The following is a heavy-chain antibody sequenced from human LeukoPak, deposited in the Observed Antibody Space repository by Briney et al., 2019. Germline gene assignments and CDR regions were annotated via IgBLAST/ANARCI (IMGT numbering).Heavy chain of an antibody. V-gene: IGHV3-9*03. D-gene: IGHD6-19*01. CDR3: AKAHLSSGWYGYFDY. CDR2: ISWNSGSI. CDR1: GFTFDDYA. Sequence: GGSLRLSCAASGFTFDDYAMHWVRQPPGKDLEWVSGISWNSGSIGYADSVKGRFTISRDNDKNSLYLQMNSLRAEDMALYYCAKAHLSSGWYGYFDYWGQGTLVTVSS. J-gene: IGHJ4*02.